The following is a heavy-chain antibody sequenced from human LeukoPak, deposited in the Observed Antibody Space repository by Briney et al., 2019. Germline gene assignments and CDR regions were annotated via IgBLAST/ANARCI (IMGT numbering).Heavy chain of an antibody. Sequence: ASVKVSCKASGYTFTSYYMHWVRQAPGQGLEWVGWISAYNGNTNYAQKLQGRVTMTTDTSTSTAYMELRSLRSDNTAVYYCARGRQWLVPFDYWGQGTLVTVSS. D-gene: IGHD6-19*01. CDR3: ARGRQWLVPFDY. V-gene: IGHV1-18*04. J-gene: IGHJ4*02. CDR2: ISAYNGNT. CDR1: GYTFTSYY.